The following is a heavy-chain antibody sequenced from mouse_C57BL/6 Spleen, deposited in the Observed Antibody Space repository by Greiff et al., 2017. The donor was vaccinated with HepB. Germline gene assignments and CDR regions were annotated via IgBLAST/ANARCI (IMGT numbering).Heavy chain of an antibody. CDR3: AREDRHFDY. J-gene: IGHJ2*01. V-gene: IGHV3-6*01. CDR2: ISYDGSN. Sequence: EVKVEESGPGLVKPSQSLSLTCSVTGYSITSGYYWNWIRQFPGNKLEWMGYISYDGSNNYNPSLKNRISITRDTSKNQFFLKLNSVTTEDTATYYCAREDRHFDYWGQGTTLTVSS. CDR1: GYSITSGYY.